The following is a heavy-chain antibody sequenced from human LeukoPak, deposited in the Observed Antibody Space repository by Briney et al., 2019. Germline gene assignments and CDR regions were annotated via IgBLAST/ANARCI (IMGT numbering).Heavy chain of an antibody. CDR3: ARGNFAAVVVPAARFDAFDI. D-gene: IGHD2-2*01. V-gene: IGHV5-51*01. Sequence: GESLKISCKGSGYSFTSYWIGWVRQMPGKGLEWMGIIYPGDSDTRYSPSFQGQVTISADKSISTAYLQWSSLKASDTAMYYCARGNFAAVVVPAARFDAFDIWGQGTMVTVSS. CDR2: IYPGDSDT. CDR1: GYSFTSYW. J-gene: IGHJ3*02.